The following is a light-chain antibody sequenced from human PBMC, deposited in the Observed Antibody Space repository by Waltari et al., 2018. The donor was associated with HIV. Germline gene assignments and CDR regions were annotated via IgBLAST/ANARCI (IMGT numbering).Light chain of an antibody. J-gene: IGLJ1*01. CDR3: SSYTRRSTYL. CDR1: SSDIGANNY. V-gene: IGLV2-14*03. Sequence: QSALTQPASVSGSPGQSVTIPCAGTSSDIGANNYVSWYQQYPGRAPKLVIYEVDYRHPGNFPRLASSKSGNTASLTISDLQPEDEADYSCSSYTRRSTYLFGSGTRVTVL. CDR2: EVD.